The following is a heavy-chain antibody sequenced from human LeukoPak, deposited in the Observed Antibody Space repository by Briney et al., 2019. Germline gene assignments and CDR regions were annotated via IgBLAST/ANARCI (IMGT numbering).Heavy chain of an antibody. CDR3: ARIPGKTYDDGMDV. CDR2: IDWDDDI. CDR1: GFSLSTDGMC. V-gene: IGHV2-70*01. J-gene: IGHJ6*02. Sequence: SGPTLVNPTQTLTLTCTFSGFSLSTDGMCVSWIRQPPGRALEWLALIDWDDDIYYNTSLKTRLTMSKGISNNQVVLTMTNMDPVDTGTYYCARIPGKTYDDGMDVWGQGTTVTVSS.